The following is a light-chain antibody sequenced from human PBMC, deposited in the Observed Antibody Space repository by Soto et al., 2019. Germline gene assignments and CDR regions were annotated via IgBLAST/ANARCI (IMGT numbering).Light chain of an antibody. V-gene: IGLV1-44*01. CDR1: SSNIGSNT. CDR3: AAWEDSLNGYV. Sequence: QSALTQPPSASGTPGQRVTISCSGSSSNIGSNTVNWYQQLPGTAPKLLIYSNNQRPSGVPDRFSGSKSGTSASLAISGLQSEDEADYYCAAWEDSLNGYVCGTWTRSPS. CDR2: SNN. J-gene: IGLJ1*01.